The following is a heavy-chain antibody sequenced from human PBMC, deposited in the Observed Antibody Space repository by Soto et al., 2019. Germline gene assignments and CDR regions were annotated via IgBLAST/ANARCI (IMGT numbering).Heavy chain of an antibody. J-gene: IGHJ4*02. CDR2: IKEDGSEV. Sequence: GSLRLSCAASGFTFRNYLMNWVRQAPGKGLEWVANIKEDGSEVNYVDSVKGRFTISRDNARNSEYLQMNSLRADDTAVYYCLSFWTDSWGQGTLVTVSS. D-gene: IGHD1-1*01. CDR1: GFTFRNYL. CDR3: LSFWTDS. V-gene: IGHV3-7*03.